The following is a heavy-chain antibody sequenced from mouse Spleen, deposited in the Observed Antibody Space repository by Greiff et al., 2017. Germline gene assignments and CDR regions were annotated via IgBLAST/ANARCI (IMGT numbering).Heavy chain of an antibody. CDR3: ARPVVRLGYYAMDY. D-gene: IGHD1-1*01. J-gene: IGHJ4*01. Sequence: EVKLQESGGGLVKPGGSLKLSCAASGFTFSDYGMHWVRQAPEKGLEWVAYISSGSSTIYYADTVKGRFTISRDNAKNTLFLQMTSLRSEDTAMYYCARPVVRLGYYAMDYWGQGTSVTVSS. CDR2: ISSGSSTI. V-gene: IGHV5-17*01. CDR1: GFTFSDYG.